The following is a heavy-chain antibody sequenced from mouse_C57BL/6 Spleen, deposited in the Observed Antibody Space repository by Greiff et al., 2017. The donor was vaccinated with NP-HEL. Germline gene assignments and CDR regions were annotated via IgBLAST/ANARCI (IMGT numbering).Heavy chain of an antibody. V-gene: IGHV1-82*01. D-gene: IGHD5-5*01. Sequence: VQLQQSGPELVKPGASVKISCKASGYAFSSSWMNWVKQRPGKGLEWIGRIYPGDGDTNYNGKFKGKATLTADKSSSTAYMQLSSLTSEDSAVYFCAEGTTSFAYWGRGTLVTVSA. CDR2: IYPGDGDT. CDR3: AEGTTSFAY. J-gene: IGHJ3*01. CDR1: GYAFSSSW.